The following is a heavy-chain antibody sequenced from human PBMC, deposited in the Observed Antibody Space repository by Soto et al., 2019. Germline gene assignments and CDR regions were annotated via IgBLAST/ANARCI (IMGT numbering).Heavy chain of an antibody. D-gene: IGHD4-4*01. J-gene: IGHJ3*02. CDR3: ARPVTSPDHLDI. Sequence: EASVKVSCKASGYTFTDYYIHWVRQAPGQGLEWMGWINPRSGGTKYSQKFQGRVGMTRDTSLSSAYMELSRLRSDDTALYYCARPVTSPDHLDIWGQGTMVTVSS. V-gene: IGHV1-2*02. CDR2: INPRSGGT. CDR1: GYTFTDYY.